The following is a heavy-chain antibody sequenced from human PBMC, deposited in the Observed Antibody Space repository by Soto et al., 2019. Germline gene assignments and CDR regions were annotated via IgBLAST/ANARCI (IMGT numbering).Heavy chain of an antibody. Sequence: EASVKVSCKASGYTFTSYGISWVRQAPGQGLEWMGWISAYNGNTNYAQKLQGRVTVTTDTSTSTAYMELRSLRSDDTAVYYCARDTGEQQLVYVYYYGMDVWGQGTTVTVSS. CDR1: GYTFTSYG. CDR3: ARDTGEQQLVYVYYYGMDV. CDR2: ISAYNGNT. V-gene: IGHV1-18*04. J-gene: IGHJ6*02. D-gene: IGHD6-13*01.